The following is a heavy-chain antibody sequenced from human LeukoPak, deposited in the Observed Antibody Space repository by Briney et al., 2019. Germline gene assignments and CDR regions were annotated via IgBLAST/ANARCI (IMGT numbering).Heavy chain of an antibody. J-gene: IGHJ4*02. CDR1: GFTFSSYW. D-gene: IGHD5-18*01. CDR2: INSDGSST. CDR3: VKDIRRGYNFGYDQFAY. Sequence: GGSLRLSCAASGFTFSSYWMHWVRQAPGKGLVGVSRINSDGSSTSYADSVKGRFTISRDNAKNTVSLQMNSLRAEDTALYYCVKDIRRGYNFGYDQFAYWGQGTLVTVSS. V-gene: IGHV3-74*01.